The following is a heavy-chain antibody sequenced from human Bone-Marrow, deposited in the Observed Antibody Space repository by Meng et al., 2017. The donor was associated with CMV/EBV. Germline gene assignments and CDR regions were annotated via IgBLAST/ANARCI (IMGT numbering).Heavy chain of an antibody. J-gene: IGHJ4*02. Sequence: SETLSLTCTVSGDSISRYYWSWIRQPPGKGLEWIGEINHSGSTNYNPSLKSRVTISVDTSKNQFSLKLSSVTAADTAVYYCARRGVIGSSWYHYWGQGTLVTVSS. CDR3: ARRGVIGSSWYHY. CDR1: GDSISRYY. CDR2: INHSGST. D-gene: IGHD6-13*01. V-gene: IGHV4-34*01.